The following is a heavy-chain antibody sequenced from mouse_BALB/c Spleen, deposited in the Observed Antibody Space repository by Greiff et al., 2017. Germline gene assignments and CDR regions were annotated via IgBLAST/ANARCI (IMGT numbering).Heavy chain of an antibody. D-gene: IGHD4-1*01. CDR1: GFTFSSYG. CDR3: ARHAELGYAMDY. J-gene: IGHJ4*01. Sequence: VHLVESGGDLVKPGGSLKLSCAASGFTFSSYGMSWVRQTPDKRLEWVATISSGGSYTYYPDSVKGRFTISRDNAKNTLYLQMSSLKSEDTAMYYCARHAELGYAMDYWGQGTSVTVSS. CDR2: ISSGGSYT. V-gene: IGHV5-6*01.